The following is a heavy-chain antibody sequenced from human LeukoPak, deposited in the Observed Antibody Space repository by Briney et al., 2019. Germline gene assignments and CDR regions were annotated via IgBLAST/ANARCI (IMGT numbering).Heavy chain of an antibody. D-gene: IGHD6-13*01. V-gene: IGHV4-61*02. CDR3: ARHTIASTGTHFDF. CDR2: IYSSGST. Sequence: SETLSLTCTVSGGSISSGSYYWNWIRQPAGKGLGWIGRIYSSGSTNYNPSLKSRVTISVDTSSSQFSLRLNSVTAADTAVYYCARHTIASTGTHFDFWGQGTLVTVSS. J-gene: IGHJ4*02. CDR1: GGSISSGSYY.